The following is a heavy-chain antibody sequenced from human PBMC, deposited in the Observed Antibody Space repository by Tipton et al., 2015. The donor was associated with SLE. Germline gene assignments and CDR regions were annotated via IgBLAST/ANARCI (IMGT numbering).Heavy chain of an antibody. D-gene: IGHD2-8*01. CDR3: ARAGYCTNGVCYRDYYYYYGTDV. V-gene: IGHV4-34*01. J-gene: IGHJ6*02. CDR2: INHSGST. CDR1: GGSFSGYY. Sequence: TLSLTCAVYGGSFSGYYWSWIRQPPGKGLEWIGEINHSGSTNYNPSLKSRVTISVDTSKNQFSLKLSSVTAADTAVYYCARAGYCTNGVCYRDYYYYYGTDVWGQGTTVTVSS.